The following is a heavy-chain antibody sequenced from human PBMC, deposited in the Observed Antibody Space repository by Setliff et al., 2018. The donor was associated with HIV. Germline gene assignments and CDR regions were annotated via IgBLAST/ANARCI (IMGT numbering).Heavy chain of an antibody. D-gene: IGHD3-9*01. CDR3: ARVYYDILTGYGYFDD. CDR2: IFASETTNYNP. CDR1: GYSISSGYY. J-gene: IGHJ4*02. Sequence: ETLSLTCAVSGYSISSGYYWGWIRQPPGKGLEWIGYIFASETTNYNPYYNPSLQSRVTLSIDTSKNQFSLKLRSVTAADTAVYYCARVYYDILTGYGYFDDWGQGTLVTVSS. V-gene: IGHV4-38-2*01.